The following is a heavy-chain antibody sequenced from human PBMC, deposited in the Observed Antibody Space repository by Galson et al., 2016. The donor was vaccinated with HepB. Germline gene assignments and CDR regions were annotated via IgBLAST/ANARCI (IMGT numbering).Heavy chain of an antibody. J-gene: IGHJ4*02. CDR2: INTGNVNT. D-gene: IGHD1-26*01. CDR3: ARGFGRGVGGVDY. V-gene: IGHV1-3*04. Sequence: SVKVSCKASGYTFTDYAMHWVRQAPGQRLEWMGWINTGNVNTKYSQKFQGRLTITRDTSASTVYMELSGLRSEDTAVYYCARGFGRGVGGVDYWGQGTLVRLL. CDR1: GYTFTDYA.